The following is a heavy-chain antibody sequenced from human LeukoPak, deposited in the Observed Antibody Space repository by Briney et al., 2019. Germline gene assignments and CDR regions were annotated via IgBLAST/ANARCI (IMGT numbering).Heavy chain of an antibody. J-gene: IGHJ4*02. CDR2: ISSSSSYI. CDR1: GFTFSSYG. V-gene: IGHV3-21*04. Sequence: GGSLRLSCAASGFTFSSYGMNWVRQAPGKGLEWVSSISSSSSYIYYGDSVKGRFTISRDNAKNSLYLQMNSLRAEDTAVYYCARTKWELLRYFDYWGQGTLVTVSS. CDR3: ARTKWELLRYFDY. D-gene: IGHD1-26*01.